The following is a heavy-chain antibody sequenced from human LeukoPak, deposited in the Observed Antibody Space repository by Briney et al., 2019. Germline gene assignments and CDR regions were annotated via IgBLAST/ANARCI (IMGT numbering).Heavy chain of an antibody. CDR1: GFTFSDYY. J-gene: IGHJ6*03. D-gene: IGHD3-16*01. Sequence: GGSLRLSCAASGFTFSDYYMSWIRQAPGKGLEWASYISSSGSTIYYADSVKGRFTISRDNAKNSLYLQMNSLRAEDTAVYYCARGGERLDYYYYMDVWGKGTTVTVSS. V-gene: IGHV3-11*04. CDR3: ARGGERLDYYYYMDV. CDR2: ISSSGSTI.